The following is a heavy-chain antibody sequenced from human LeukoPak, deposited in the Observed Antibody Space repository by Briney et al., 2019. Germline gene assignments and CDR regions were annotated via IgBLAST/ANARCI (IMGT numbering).Heavy chain of an antibody. Sequence: GGSLRLSCAASGLTFDDYAMHWVRQAPGKGLEWVSLISGDGGSTYYADSVKGRFTISRDNSKNSLYLQMNSLRTEDTALYYCAKENGGDYYDSSGYYPGAFDIWGQGTMVTVSS. D-gene: IGHD3-22*01. V-gene: IGHV3-43*02. CDR3: AKENGGDYYDSSGYYPGAFDI. CDR2: ISGDGGST. CDR1: GLTFDDYA. J-gene: IGHJ3*02.